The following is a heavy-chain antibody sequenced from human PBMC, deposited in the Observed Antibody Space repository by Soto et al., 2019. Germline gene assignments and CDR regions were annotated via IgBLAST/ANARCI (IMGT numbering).Heavy chain of an antibody. D-gene: IGHD2-15*01. J-gene: IGHJ4*02. CDR3: ARDAEDIVVVVAATSIVY. Sequence: GGSLRLSCAASGFTFSSYIMNWVRQAPGKGLEWVSSISSSSSYIYYADSVKGRFTISRDNAKNSLYLQMNSLRAEDTAVYYCARDAEDIVVVVAATSIVYWGQGTLVTVSS. V-gene: IGHV3-21*01. CDR2: ISSSSSYI. CDR1: GFTFSSYI.